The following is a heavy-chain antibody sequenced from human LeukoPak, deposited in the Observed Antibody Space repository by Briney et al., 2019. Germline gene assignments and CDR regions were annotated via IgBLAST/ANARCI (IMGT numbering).Heavy chain of an antibody. V-gene: IGHV3-64D*06. CDR1: GFTFSNYA. CDR2: ISSNGGST. D-gene: IGHD3-10*01. J-gene: IGHJ5*02. Sequence: GGSLRLSCAASGFTFSNYAIHWVRQAPGKGLEYVSAISSNGGSTYYADSVKGRFTISRDNSKNTLYLQMSSLRAEDTAVYYCVKDRDGSGSYDWFDPWGQGTLVTVSS. CDR3: VKDRDGSGSYDWFDP.